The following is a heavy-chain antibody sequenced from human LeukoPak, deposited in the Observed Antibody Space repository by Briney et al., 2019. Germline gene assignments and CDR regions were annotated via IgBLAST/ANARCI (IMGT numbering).Heavy chain of an antibody. CDR2: ISGSGGST. CDR3: AKEMEVDDAFDI. D-gene: IGHD2-8*01. CDR1: GFTFSSYG. J-gene: IGHJ3*02. Sequence: GGSLRLSCAASGFTFSSYGMHWVRQAPGKGLEWVSTISGSGGSTYYADSVKGRFTISRDNSKNTLYLQMNSLRAEDTAVYYCAKEMEVDDAFDIWGQGTMVTVSS. V-gene: IGHV3-23*01.